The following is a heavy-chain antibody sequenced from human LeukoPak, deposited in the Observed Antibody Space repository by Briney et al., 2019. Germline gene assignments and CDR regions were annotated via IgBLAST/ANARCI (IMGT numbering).Heavy chain of an antibody. CDR1: GFTFSSYA. CDR2: ISGSGGST. CDR3: ARMRWEGDYPNYYYYYYTDV. V-gene: IGHV3-23*01. D-gene: IGHD4-17*01. Sequence: GGSLRLSCAASGFTFSSYAMSWVRQAPEKGLEWVSAISGSGGSTYYADSVKGRFTISRDNSKNTLYLQMNSLRAEDTAVYYCARMRWEGDYPNYYYYYYTDVWGKGTTVTVSS. J-gene: IGHJ6*03.